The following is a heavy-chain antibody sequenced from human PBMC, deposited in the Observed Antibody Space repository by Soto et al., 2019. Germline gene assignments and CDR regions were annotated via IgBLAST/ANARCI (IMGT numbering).Heavy chain of an antibody. Sequence: SVKVSCKASGGTFSSYAISWVRQAPGQGLEWMGGIIPIFGAANYAQKFQGRVTITADESTSTAYMELSSLRSEDTAVYYCARDWGGGGSYYAFDIWGQGTMVTVSS. D-gene: IGHD1-26*01. CDR3: ARDWGGGGSYYAFDI. CDR2: IIPIFGAA. CDR1: GGTFSSYA. V-gene: IGHV1-69*13. J-gene: IGHJ3*02.